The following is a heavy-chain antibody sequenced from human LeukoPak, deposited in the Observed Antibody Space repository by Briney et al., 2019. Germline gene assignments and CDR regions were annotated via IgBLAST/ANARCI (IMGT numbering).Heavy chain of an antibody. CDR1: GGTFSNYA. Sequence: GASVKVSCKTSGGTFSNYAISWVRQAPGQGLEWMGVIIPIFDTPNYAQKFQGRVTITTDESTSTAYMELSSLRSEDTAVYYCARANLYDSSGYYYNNWFDPWGQGTLVTVSS. CDR2: IIPIFDTP. J-gene: IGHJ5*02. D-gene: IGHD3-22*01. V-gene: IGHV1-69*05. CDR3: ARANLYDSSGYYYNNWFDP.